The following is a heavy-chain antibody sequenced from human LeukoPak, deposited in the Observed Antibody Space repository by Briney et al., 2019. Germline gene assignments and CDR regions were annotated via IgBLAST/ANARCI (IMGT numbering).Heavy chain of an antibody. V-gene: IGHV4-34*01. CDR1: GGSISSYY. J-gene: IGHJ3*02. Sequence: SETLSLTCTVSGGSISSYYWSWIRQPPGKGLEWIGEINHSGSTNYNPSLKSRVTISVDTSKNQFSLKLSSVTAADTAVYYCARRNKGFLEWLWPFDIWGQGTMVTVSS. CDR2: INHSGST. CDR3: ARRNKGFLEWLWPFDI. D-gene: IGHD3-3*01.